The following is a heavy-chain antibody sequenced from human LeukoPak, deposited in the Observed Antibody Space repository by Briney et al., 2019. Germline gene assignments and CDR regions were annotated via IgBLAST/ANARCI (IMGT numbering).Heavy chain of an antibody. CDR2: IYYSGST. Sequence: SETLSLTCTVSGGSISSGGYYWSWIRQHPGKGLEWIGYIYYSGSTYYNPSLKSRVTISVDTSKNQFSLKLSSVTAADTAVYYCARRGVIAAAGKNYWGQGTLVTVSS. J-gene: IGHJ4*02. CDR1: GGSISSGGYY. V-gene: IGHV4-31*03. D-gene: IGHD6-13*01. CDR3: ARRGVIAAAGKNY.